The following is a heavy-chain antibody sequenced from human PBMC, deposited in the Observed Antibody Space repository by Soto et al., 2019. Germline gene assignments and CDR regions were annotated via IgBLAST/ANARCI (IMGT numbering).Heavy chain of an antibody. J-gene: IGHJ3*02. D-gene: IGHD3-22*01. CDR3: ARGITMIAFDI. CDR1: GGSISSGGYY. CDR2: IYYSGST. V-gene: IGHV4-31*03. Sequence: SETLSLICTVSGGSISSGGYYWSWIRQHPGKGLEWIGYIYYSGSTYYNPSLKSRVTISVDTSKNQFSLKLSSVTAADTAVYYCARGITMIAFDIWGQGTMVTVSS.